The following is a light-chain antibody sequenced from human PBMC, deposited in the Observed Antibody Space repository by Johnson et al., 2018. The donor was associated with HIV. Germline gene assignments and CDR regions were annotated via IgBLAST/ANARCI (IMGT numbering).Light chain of an antibody. J-gene: IGLJ1*01. CDR2: TND. CDR1: SSNIVNNY. CDR3: GTWDKSLNTYV. Sequence: VLPQPPSVSAAPVQKVAISCSGSSSNIVNNYVSWYQQLPGTAPKLLIYTNDQRPSGIPDRFSGSKSGTSATLGIAGLQTGDEADYYCGTWDKSLNTYVFGTGTKVTVL. V-gene: IGLV1-51*02.